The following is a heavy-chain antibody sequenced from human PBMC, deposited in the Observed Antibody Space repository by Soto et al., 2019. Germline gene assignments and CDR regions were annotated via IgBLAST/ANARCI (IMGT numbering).Heavy chain of an antibody. CDR1: GFTFTSSA. CDR2: IVVGSGNT. CDR3: ATAKKTGYSSSWYLPIQNGNCCDP. D-gene: IGHD6-13*01. J-gene: IGHJ5*02. Sequence: ASVKVSCKASGFTFTSSAVQWVRQARGQRLEWIGWIVVGSGNTNYAQKFQERVTITRDMSTSTAYMELSSLRSEDTAVYYCATAKKTGYSSSWYLPIQNGNCCDPWGKGTLVTVSS. V-gene: IGHV1-58*01.